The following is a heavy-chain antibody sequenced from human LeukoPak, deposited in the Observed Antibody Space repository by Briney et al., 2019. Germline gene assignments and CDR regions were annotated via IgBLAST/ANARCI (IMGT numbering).Heavy chain of an antibody. J-gene: IGHJ4*02. D-gene: IGHD2-15*01. CDR1: GYSFTSYW. Sequence: PGESLKISCKGSGYSFTSYWIGWVRQMPWKGLEWMGIIYPGDSDTRYSPSFQGQVTISADKSISTASLQWSSLKASDTPMYYCARRSRYCSGGSCYYFDYWGQGTLVTVSS. CDR3: ARRSRYCSGGSCYYFDY. CDR2: IYPGDSDT. V-gene: IGHV5-51*01.